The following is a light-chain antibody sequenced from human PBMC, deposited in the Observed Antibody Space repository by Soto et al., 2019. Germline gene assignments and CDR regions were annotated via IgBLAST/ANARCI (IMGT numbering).Light chain of an antibody. CDR1: SSDVGSYNL. V-gene: IGLV2-23*01. J-gene: IGLJ1*01. CDR2: EGS. Sequence: QSALTQPASVSGSPGQSITISCTGTSSDVGSYNLVSWYQQHPGQAPKLMIYEGSNRPSGVSNRFSCSKSGNTASLTISGLQAEEEADYYCCSYAGSSTPYVFGTGTKVTVL. CDR3: CSYAGSSTPYV.